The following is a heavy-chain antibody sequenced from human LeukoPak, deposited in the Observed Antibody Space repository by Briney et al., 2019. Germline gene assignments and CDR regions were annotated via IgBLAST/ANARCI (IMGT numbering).Heavy chain of an antibody. CDR3: AKVGYSSGWYGKYFDY. J-gene: IGHJ4*02. CDR1: GFTFSSYA. D-gene: IGHD6-19*01. V-gene: IGHV3-23*01. Sequence: SGGSLRLSCAASGFTFSSYAMSWVRQAPGKGLEWVSAISGSGGSTYYADSVKGRFTIARDNSKNTLYLQMTSLRAEDTAVYYCAKVGYSSGWYGKYFDYWGQGTLVTVSS. CDR2: ISGSGGST.